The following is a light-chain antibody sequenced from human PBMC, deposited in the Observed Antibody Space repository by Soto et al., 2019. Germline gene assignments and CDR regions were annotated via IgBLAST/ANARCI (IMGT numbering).Light chain of an antibody. Sequence: QAVVAQPPSASASLGASVKLTCTLSSGHTSYAIAWHQQRPEKGPQYLMKVSSDGSHTKGGGVSDRFSGSSSGAERYLIISSLQSEDEADYYCQTWGAGTVVVFGGGTKLTVL. V-gene: IGLV4-69*01. CDR1: SGHTSYA. CDR3: QTWGAGTVVV. CDR2: VSSDGSH. J-gene: IGLJ2*01.